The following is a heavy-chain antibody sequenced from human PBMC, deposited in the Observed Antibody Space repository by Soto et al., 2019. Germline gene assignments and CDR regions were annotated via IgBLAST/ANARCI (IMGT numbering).Heavy chain of an antibody. V-gene: IGHV3-30-3*01. CDR3: ARERSGVLWFGEGFDY. J-gene: IGHJ4*02. D-gene: IGHD3-10*01. Sequence: GGSLRLSCAASGFTFSSNAMHWVRQAPGKGLEWVAVISYDGSNKYYADSVKGRFTISRDNSKDTLYLQMNSLRAEDTAVYYCARERSGVLWFGEGFDYWGQGTLVTVSS. CDR2: ISYDGSNK. CDR1: GFTFSSNA.